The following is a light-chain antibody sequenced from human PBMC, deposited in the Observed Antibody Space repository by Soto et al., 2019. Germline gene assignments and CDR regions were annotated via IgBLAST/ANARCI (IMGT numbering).Light chain of an antibody. J-gene: IGKJ1*01. CDR2: DAS. Sequence: EIVLTQSPATLSLSPGERATLSCRASQSVSSCLSWYQQKPGQAPRLLIYDASKRATGIPARFSGSGSGTDFTLTISSLEPKDFAVYYCQQRSNWPGTFGQGTKVDIK. CDR1: QSVSSC. CDR3: QQRSNWPGT. V-gene: IGKV3-11*01.